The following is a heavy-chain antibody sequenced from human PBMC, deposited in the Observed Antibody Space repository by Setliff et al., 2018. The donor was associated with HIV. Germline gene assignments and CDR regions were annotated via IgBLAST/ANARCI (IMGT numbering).Heavy chain of an antibody. Sequence: GASVKVSCKASGYSFSKYGISWVRQAPGQGLEWMGWISGFNGNTKYVQKLQGRVTMTTDTSTSTAYMDLRSLRADDTAGYYCAKCSEMLGTPATSSGYYGGWFDPWGQGTLVTVSS. CDR3: AKCSEMLGTPATSSGYYGGWFDP. J-gene: IGHJ5*02. V-gene: IGHV1-18*01. D-gene: IGHD3-22*01. CDR1: GYSFSKYG. CDR2: ISGFNGNT.